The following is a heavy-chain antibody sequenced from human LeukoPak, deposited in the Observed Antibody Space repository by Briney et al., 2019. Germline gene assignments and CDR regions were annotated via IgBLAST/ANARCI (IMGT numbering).Heavy chain of an antibody. V-gene: IGHV3-23*01. Sequence: GGSLRLSCAASGFTFSTYAMSWVRQAPGKGLEWVSAISGSGGSTYYADSVKGRFTISRDNSKNTVYLQMNSLRAEDTAVYYCAKVPYSSSSGYFQHWGQGTLVTVSS. CDR2: ISGSGGST. CDR1: GFTFSTYA. D-gene: IGHD6-6*01. J-gene: IGHJ1*01. CDR3: AKVPYSSSSGYFQH.